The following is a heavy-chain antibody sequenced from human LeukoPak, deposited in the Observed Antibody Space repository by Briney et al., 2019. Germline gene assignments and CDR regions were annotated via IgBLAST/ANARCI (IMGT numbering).Heavy chain of an antibody. CDR3: ARRRGYSYGVVWDWFDP. D-gene: IGHD5-18*01. V-gene: IGHV4-34*01. CDR2: INHSGST. Sequence: PSETLSLTCAVYGGSFSGYYWSWIRQPPGKGLEWIGEINHSGSTNYNPSLKSRVTISVDTSKNQFSLKLSSVTAADTAVYYCARRRGYSYGVVWDWFDPWGQGTLVTVSS. J-gene: IGHJ5*02. CDR1: GGSFSGYY.